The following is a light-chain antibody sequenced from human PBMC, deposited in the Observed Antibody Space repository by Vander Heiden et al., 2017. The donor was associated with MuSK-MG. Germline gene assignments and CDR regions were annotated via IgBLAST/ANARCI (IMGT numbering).Light chain of an antibody. CDR2: DVS. CDR1: SSNVGGYNY. V-gene: IGLV2-11*01. CDR3: CSDAGSYTLV. J-gene: IGLJ2*01. Sequence: QSALTQPRSVSGSPGQSVTISCTGTSSNVGGYNYVSWYQQHPGKAPKLMISDVSKRPSGVPDRFSGSKSGNTASLTISGLQAEDEADYYCCSDAGSYTLVFGGGTKLTVL.